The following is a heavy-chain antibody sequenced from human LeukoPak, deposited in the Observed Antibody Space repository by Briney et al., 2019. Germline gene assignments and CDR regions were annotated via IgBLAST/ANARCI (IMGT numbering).Heavy chain of an antibody. Sequence: GASVKVSRKASGYTFTSYYMHWVRQAPGQGLEWMGIINPSGGSTSYAQKFQGRVTITADKSTSTAYMELSSLRSEDTAVYYCARIGVNFDYWGQGTLVTVSS. J-gene: IGHJ4*02. CDR1: GYTFTSYY. CDR3: ARIGVNFDY. CDR2: INPSGGST. D-gene: IGHD3-22*01. V-gene: IGHV1-46*01.